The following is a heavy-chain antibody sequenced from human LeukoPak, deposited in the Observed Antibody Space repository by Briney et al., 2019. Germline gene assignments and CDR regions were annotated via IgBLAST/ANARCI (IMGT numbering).Heavy chain of an antibody. Sequence: GGSLRLSCAASGFTFNTYSLNWVRQAPGKGPEWVASISHSTTHVSYADSVKGRFTISRDNAKNSLYLQLDSLGVDDTAVYYCAGQGYRHDRGEYYYSGLDVWGQGTTVTVSS. J-gene: IGHJ6*02. CDR2: ISHSTTHV. V-gene: IGHV3-21*01. D-gene: IGHD5-12*01. CDR1: GFTFNTYS. CDR3: AGQGYRHDRGEYYYSGLDV.